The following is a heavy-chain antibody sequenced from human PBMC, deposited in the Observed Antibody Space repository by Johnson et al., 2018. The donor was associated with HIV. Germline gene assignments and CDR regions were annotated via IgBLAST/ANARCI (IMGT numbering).Heavy chain of an antibody. J-gene: IGHJ3*02. CDR2: IRYDGSNK. V-gene: IGHV3-30*02. CDR3: ASSQGSGEGAFDI. CDR1: GFTFSSYG. Sequence: VQLLESGGGVVQPGGSLRLSCAASGFTFSSYGMHWVRQAPGKGLEWVAFIRYDGSNKYYADSVKGRFTISRDNSKNTLYLQMKSLRAEDTAVYYCASSQGSGEGAFDIWGQGTRVTVSS.